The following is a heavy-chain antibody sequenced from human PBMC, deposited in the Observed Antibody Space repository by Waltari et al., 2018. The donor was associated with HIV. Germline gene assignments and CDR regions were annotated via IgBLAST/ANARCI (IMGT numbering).Heavy chain of an antibody. CDR1: GDSISRSSDF. J-gene: IGHJ5*02. CDR2: ISYSGGP. Sequence: QLQLQASGPGLVRPSETLSVTCTVSGDSISRSSDFWGWIRQPPGKGLEWIGSISYSGGPSYNPSLTSRVSLSVDTSKNQFSLRLSSVTAADTAVYFCARHSGHYLFGDWFDPWGQGTLVTVSS. D-gene: IGHD3-22*01. V-gene: IGHV4-39*01. CDR3: ARHSGHYLFGDWFDP.